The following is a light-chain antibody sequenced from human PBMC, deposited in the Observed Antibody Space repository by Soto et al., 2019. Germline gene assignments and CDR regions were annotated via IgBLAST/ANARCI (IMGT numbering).Light chain of an antibody. CDR2: EVN. CDR3: SSYSDSDTKV. J-gene: IGLJ1*01. CDR1: SSDVGAYIY. Sequence: QSVLTQPASVSGSPGQSITISCGGTSSDVGAYIYVSWYQQFPGKAPKLIIYEVNNRPSGVSDRFSGSKSDTTAYLTISGLQAADEADYYCSSYSDSDTKVFGTGTKLTVL. V-gene: IGLV2-14*03.